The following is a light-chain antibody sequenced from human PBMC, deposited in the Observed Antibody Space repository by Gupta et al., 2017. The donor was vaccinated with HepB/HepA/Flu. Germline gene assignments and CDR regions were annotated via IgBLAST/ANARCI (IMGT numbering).Light chain of an antibody. CDR1: QSVTNY. J-gene: IGKJ4*01. Sequence: EIVLTQSPATLSLSPGERATLSCRASQSVTNYLAWYQQKPGQAPRLLIYDTSNRATGIPARLSGSGSGTDFTLTIISREPEDFAVYFGQQRNNCPINLVGGTKVKIK. CDR2: DTS. CDR3: QQRNNCPIN. V-gene: IGKV3-11*01.